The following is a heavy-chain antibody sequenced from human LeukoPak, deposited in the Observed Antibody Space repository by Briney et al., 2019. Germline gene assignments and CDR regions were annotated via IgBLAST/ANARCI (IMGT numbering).Heavy chain of an antibody. CDR1: GFIFSRHW. V-gene: IGHV3-7*01. J-gene: IGHJ4*02. CDR3: ARDPSMFGVVIKVLTEADRGY. CDR2: IKQDGSEK. D-gene: IGHD3-3*01. Sequence: AGGSLRLSCTASGFIFSRHWMSWVRQAPGKGLEWVANIKQDGSEKYYVDSVKGRFTISRDNAKNSLYLQMNSLRAEDTAVYYCARDPSMFGVVIKVLTEADRGYWGQGTLVTVS.